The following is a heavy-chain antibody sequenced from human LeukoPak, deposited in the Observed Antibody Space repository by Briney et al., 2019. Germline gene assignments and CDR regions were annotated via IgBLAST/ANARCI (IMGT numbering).Heavy chain of an antibody. Sequence: GASVKVSCKASGYTFTSYYMHWVRQAPGQGLEWMGWINPNSGGTNYAQKFQGRVTMTRDTSISTAYMELSRLRSDDTAVYYCARDRGYSYRDFDYWGQGTLVTVSS. CDR1: GYTFTSYY. D-gene: IGHD5-18*01. CDR3: ARDRGYSYRDFDY. V-gene: IGHV1-2*02. CDR2: INPNSGGT. J-gene: IGHJ4*02.